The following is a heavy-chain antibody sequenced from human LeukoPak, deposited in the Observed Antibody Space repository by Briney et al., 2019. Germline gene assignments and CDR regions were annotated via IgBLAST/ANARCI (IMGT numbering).Heavy chain of an antibody. Sequence: GGSLRLSCAASGFTFSSYAMHWVRQAPGKGLEWVSYISSSGSTIYYADSVKGRFTISRDNAKNSLYLQMNSLRAEDTAVYYCARDYYDSSGYYYFDYWGQGTLVTVSS. J-gene: IGHJ4*02. CDR1: GFTFSSYA. V-gene: IGHV3-48*04. CDR3: ARDYYDSSGYYYFDY. CDR2: ISSSGSTI. D-gene: IGHD3-22*01.